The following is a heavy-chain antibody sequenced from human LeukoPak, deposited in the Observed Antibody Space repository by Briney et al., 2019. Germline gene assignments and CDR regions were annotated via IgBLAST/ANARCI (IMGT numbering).Heavy chain of an antibody. CDR1: GFTFSSYS. V-gene: IGHV3-21*01. CDR2: ISSSSSYI. D-gene: IGHD2-15*01. Sequence: GGSLRPSCAASGFTFSSYSMNWVRQAPGKGLEWVSSISSSSSYIYYADSVKGRFTISRDNAKNSLYLQMNSLRAEDTAVYYCARAKVVVANNWFDPWGQGTLVTVSS. J-gene: IGHJ5*02. CDR3: ARAKVVVANNWFDP.